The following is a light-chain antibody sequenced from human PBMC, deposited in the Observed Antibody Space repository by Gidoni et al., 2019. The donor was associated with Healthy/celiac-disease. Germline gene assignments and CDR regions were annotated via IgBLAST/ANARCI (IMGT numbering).Light chain of an antibody. CDR2: GAS. CDR1: QSVSSSY. J-gene: IGKJ4*01. CDR3: QQYCSSPPLT. V-gene: IGKV3-20*01. Sequence: IVLTKSPGTLSLSPGERATLSCWASQSVSSSYLAWYQQKPVPAPRILIYGASSRATGIPAQFSGSGSGTDFTLTISRLEPEDFAVFYCQQYCSSPPLTFGRGTKVEIK.